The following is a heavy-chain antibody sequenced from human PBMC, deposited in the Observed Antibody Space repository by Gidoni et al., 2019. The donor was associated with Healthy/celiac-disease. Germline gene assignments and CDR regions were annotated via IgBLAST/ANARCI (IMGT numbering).Heavy chain of an antibody. V-gene: IGHV3-30*18. J-gene: IGHJ6*02. CDR2: ISYEGSNK. Sequence: QVQLVESGGGVVQLGRSLSPPCAGSGFTFSSYGMHWVRQAPGKGLEWGAVISYEGSNKYYADSVKGRFTISRDNSKNTLYLQMNSLRAEDTAVYYWAKALVPQGIYYYYYGMDVWGQGTTVTVSS. CDR3: AKALVPQGIYYYYYGMDV. CDR1: GFTFSSYG.